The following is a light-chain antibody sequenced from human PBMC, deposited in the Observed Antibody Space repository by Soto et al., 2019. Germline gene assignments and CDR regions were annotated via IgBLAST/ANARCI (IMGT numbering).Light chain of an antibody. CDR2: DNT. CDR3: QSYDSRLTGSYV. Sequence: QSVLTQPPSVSGARGQRVTMSCTGRNSNIGAGFALHWYQHILGAAPRLLIYDNTDLPSGVPDRFSASTSGTSASLTINGLQAEDEGDYYCQSYDSRLTGSYVFGTGTKVNVL. J-gene: IGLJ1*01. V-gene: IGLV1-40*01. CDR1: NSNIGAGFA.